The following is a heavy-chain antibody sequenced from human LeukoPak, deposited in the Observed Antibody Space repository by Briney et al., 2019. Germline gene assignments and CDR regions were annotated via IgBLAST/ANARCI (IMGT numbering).Heavy chain of an antibody. CDR2: IYTSGNN. Sequence: PSETLSLTCTVSGGSISSGSYYWSWIRQPAGKGLEWIGRIYTSGNNNYNPSLKSRVTISVDTSKNQFSLKLSSVTAADTAVYYCARGKKIYDSGSYFLMTTKERGLSWFDPWGQGTLVTVSS. V-gene: IGHV4-61*02. J-gene: IGHJ5*02. CDR3: ARGKKIYDSGSYFLMTTKERGLSWFDP. D-gene: IGHD3-10*01. CDR1: GGSISSGSYY.